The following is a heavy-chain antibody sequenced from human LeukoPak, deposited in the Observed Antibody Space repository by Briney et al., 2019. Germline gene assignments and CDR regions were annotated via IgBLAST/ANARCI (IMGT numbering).Heavy chain of an antibody. CDR3: AEVLRGSGYYSDY. Sequence: GGSLRLSCAASGFTFDDYAMPWVRQAPGKGLEWVSGISWNSGSIGYADSVKGRFTISRDNAKNSLYLQMNSLRAEDTALYYCAEVLRGSGYYSDYWGQGTLVTVSS. D-gene: IGHD3-22*01. J-gene: IGHJ4*02. CDR1: GFTFDDYA. V-gene: IGHV3-9*01. CDR2: ISWNSGSI.